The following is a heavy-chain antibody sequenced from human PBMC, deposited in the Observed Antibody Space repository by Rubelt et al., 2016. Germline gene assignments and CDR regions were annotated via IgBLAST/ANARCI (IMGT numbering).Heavy chain of an antibody. CDR1: GGSISSSSYY. D-gene: IGHD2-2*01. CDR3: ARRVVPAPVGPFDI. Sequence: QLQLQESGPGLVKPSETLSLTCTVSGGSISSSSYYWGWIRQPPGKGLEWIGSIYYSGSTYYNPSLKSRATISVDTSKNQFSLKLSSVTAADTAVYYCARRVVPAPVGPFDIWGQGTMVTVSS. V-gene: IGHV4-39*01. CDR2: IYYSGST. J-gene: IGHJ3*02.